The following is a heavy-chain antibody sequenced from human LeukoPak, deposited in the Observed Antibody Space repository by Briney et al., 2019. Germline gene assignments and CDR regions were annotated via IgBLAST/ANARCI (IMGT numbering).Heavy chain of an antibody. J-gene: IGHJ4*02. CDR2: IRSKAYGGTT. D-gene: IGHD3-3*01. V-gene: IGHV3-49*03. CDR1: GLTFGDYA. CDR3: TRDSYYDPS. Sequence: GGSLRLSCTASGLTFGDYAMSWFRQAPGKGLEWVGFIRSKAYGGTTEYAASVKGRFTISGDDSKSIAYLRMNSLKTEDTAVYYCTRDSYYDPSWGQGTLVTVSS.